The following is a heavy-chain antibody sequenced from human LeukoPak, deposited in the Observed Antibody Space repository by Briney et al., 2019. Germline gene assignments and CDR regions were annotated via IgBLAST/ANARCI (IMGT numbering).Heavy chain of an antibody. J-gene: IGHJ4*02. D-gene: IGHD6-13*01. Sequence: PGRSLRLSCAASGFTFSSYAMHWVRQAPGKGLEYVSGISGNGASTYYADSVKGRFTISRDNSKNTLYLQMSNPRIEDTAVYYCVKATSSSWSNLDHWGQGTLVTVSS. CDR2: ISGNGAST. CDR3: VKATSSSWSNLDH. V-gene: IGHV3-64D*06. CDR1: GFTFSSYA.